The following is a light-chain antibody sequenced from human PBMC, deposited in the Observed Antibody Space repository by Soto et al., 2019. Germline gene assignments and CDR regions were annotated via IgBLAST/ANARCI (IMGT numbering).Light chain of an antibody. CDR2: DVS. CDR3: SSYSTSGIEV. CDR1: SSDVGGYNY. Sequence: QSALTQPASVSGSPGQSITISCTGTSSDVGGYNYVVWHQQRPGKAPKVLIHDVSRRPSWVSNRFSGSKSGDTASLTISGLQTEDVADYYCSSYSTSGIEVFGGGTKLTVL. V-gene: IGLV2-14*03. J-gene: IGLJ3*02.